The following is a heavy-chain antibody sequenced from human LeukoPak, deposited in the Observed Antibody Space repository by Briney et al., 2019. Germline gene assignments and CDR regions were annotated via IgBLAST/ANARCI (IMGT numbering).Heavy chain of an antibody. D-gene: IGHD3-3*01. CDR1: GGTFSSYA. CDR3: ARVVMEWLFTHYYYYGMDV. CDR2: IIPIFGIA. Sequence: SVKVSCKASGGTFSSYAISWVRQAPGQGLEWMGRIIPIFGIANYAQKFQGRVTITADKSTSTAYMELSSLRSEDTAVYYCARVVMEWLFTHYYYYGMDVWGQGTTVTVSS. J-gene: IGHJ6*02. V-gene: IGHV1-69*04.